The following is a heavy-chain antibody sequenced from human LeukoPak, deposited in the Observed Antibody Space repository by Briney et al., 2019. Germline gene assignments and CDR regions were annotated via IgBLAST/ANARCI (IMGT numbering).Heavy chain of an antibody. D-gene: IGHD1-26*01. J-gene: IGHJ5*02. CDR3: ARHLKGSYYGDSWGWFDP. V-gene: IGHV4-59*08. Sequence: SESLSLTCTVSGGSISSYYWSWIRQPPGKGLEWIGYIYYSGSTNYNPSLKSRVTISVDTSKNQFSLKLSSVTAADTAVYYCARHLKGSYYGDSWGWFDPWGQGTLVTVSS. CDR2: IYYSGST. CDR1: GGSISSYY.